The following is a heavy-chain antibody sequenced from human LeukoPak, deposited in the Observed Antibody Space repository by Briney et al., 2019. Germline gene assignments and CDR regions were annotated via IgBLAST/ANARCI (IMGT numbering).Heavy chain of an antibody. CDR1: GYTFTGYY. D-gene: IGHD5-12*01. J-gene: IGHJ6*02. CDR2: INPNSGGT. V-gene: IGHV1-2*02. CDR3: ARDPPQAVATLYYYYGMDV. Sequence: GASVKVSCKASGYTFTGYYMHWVRQAPGQGLEWMGWINPNSGGTNYAQKLQGRVTMTTDTSTSTAYMELRSLRSDDTAVYYCARDPPQAVATLYYYYGMDVWGQGTTVTVSS.